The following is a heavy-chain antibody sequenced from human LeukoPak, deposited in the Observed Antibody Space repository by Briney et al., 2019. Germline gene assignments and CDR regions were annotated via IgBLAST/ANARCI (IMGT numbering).Heavy chain of an antibody. V-gene: IGHV3-53*01. CDR1: GFTFSSYA. J-gene: IGHJ4*02. Sequence: GGSLRLSCAASGFTFSSYAMSWVRQAPGKGLEWVSIIYSGGSTYYADSVKGRFTISRDNSENKLYLQMNSLRAEDTAVYYCAREYCSGGTCYAPGYWGQGTLVTVSS. D-gene: IGHD2-15*01. CDR2: IYSGGST. CDR3: AREYCSGGTCYAPGY.